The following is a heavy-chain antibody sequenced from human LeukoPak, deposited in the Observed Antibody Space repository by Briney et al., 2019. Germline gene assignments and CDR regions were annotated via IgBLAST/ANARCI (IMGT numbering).Heavy chain of an antibody. CDR1: GGTFSSYA. V-gene: IGHV1-69*05. Sequence: ASVKVSCKASGGTFSSYAISWVRQAPGQGLEWMGGIIPIFGTANYAQKFQGRVTITTDESTSTAYMELSSLRSEDMAVYYCARGYRVLGPDYWGQGTLVTVSS. D-gene: IGHD5-12*01. J-gene: IGHJ4*02. CDR3: ARGYRVLGPDY. CDR2: IIPIFGTA.